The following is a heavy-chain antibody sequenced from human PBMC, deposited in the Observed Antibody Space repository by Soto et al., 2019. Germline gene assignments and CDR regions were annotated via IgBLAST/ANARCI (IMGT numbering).Heavy chain of an antibody. CDR3: ARGSWDDVSGHYYMDV. CDR2: TYYKSRWFN. J-gene: IGHJ6*03. Sequence: PSETLSLTCAIFGDSVSSNSAGWNWVRQTPSRGLEWLGRTYYKSRWFNNYAVSVKSRITINPDTSQNQFSLHLDSVTPEDTAVYFCARGSWDDVSGHYYMDVWGKGTTVNVSS. D-gene: IGHD5-12*01. CDR1: GDSVSSNSAG. V-gene: IGHV6-1*01.